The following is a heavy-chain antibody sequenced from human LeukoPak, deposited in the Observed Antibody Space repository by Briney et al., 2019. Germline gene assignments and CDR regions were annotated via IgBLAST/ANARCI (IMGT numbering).Heavy chain of an antibody. D-gene: IGHD3-16*02. CDR3: ARPSYDSVWGSYRD. V-gene: IGHV4-39*01. CDR2: IYYSGSY. Sequence: SETLSLTCTVSGGSLSSTSYYWGWIRQPPGKGLEWIGSIYYSGSYYYNPSLKSRATISVDTSKNQFSLKLSSVTAADTAVYYCARPSYDSVWGSYRDWGQGTLVTVSS. CDR1: GGSLSSTSYY. J-gene: IGHJ4*02.